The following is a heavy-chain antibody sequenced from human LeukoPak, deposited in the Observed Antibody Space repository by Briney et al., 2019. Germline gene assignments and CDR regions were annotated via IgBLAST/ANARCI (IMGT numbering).Heavy chain of an antibody. V-gene: IGHV3-23*01. CDR3: AKDRKASVRGATEYGMDV. Sequence: PGGSLRLSCAASGFTFSSYAMSWVRQAPGKGLEWVSATSGSGGSTYYADSVKGRFTISRGNSKNTLYLQMNSLRAEDTAVYYCAKDRKASVRGATEYGMDVWGQGTTVTVSS. J-gene: IGHJ6*02. CDR1: GFTFSSYA. D-gene: IGHD3-10*01. CDR2: TSGSGGST.